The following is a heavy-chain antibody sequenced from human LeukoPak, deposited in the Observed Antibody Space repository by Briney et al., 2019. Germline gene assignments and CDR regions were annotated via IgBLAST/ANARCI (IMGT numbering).Heavy chain of an antibody. CDR1: GFTFSSSD. D-gene: IGHD6-13*01. CDR2: ISYDATNK. Sequence: GGSLRLSCAASGFTFSSSDMHWVRQAPGKGLEWVAVISYDATNKYYADSVKGRFTLSRDNSKNTLYLQTNTLRPEDTAVYYCAKASSSHFYYFESWGQGTLVTVSS. V-gene: IGHV3-30*18. CDR3: AKASSSHFYYFES. J-gene: IGHJ4*02.